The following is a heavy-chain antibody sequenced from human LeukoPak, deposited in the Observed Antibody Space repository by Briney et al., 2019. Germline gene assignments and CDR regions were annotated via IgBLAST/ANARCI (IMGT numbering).Heavy chain of an antibody. Sequence: PGGSLRLSCAASGFTFSSYAMSWVRQAPGKGLEWVSGISGSDGSTNYADSVKGRFTISRDNSKNTLYLQMTSLRAEDTAVYYCVREDTPATANYWGQGTLVTIS. CDR2: ISGSDGST. CDR1: GFTFSSYA. D-gene: IGHD2-21*02. J-gene: IGHJ4*02. CDR3: VREDTPATANY. V-gene: IGHV3-23*01.